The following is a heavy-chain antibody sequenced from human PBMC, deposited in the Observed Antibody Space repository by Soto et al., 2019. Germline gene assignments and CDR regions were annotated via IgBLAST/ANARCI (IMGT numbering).Heavy chain of an antibody. V-gene: IGHV3-74*01. Sequence: GGSLRLSCAASGFTFSSYWMHWVRQAPGKGLVWVSRINSDGSSTSYADSVKGRFTISRDNAKNTLYLQMNSLRAEDTAVYYCARDPRIAARTKRHYYYYYYMDVWGKGTTVTVSS. D-gene: IGHD6-6*01. CDR2: INSDGSST. CDR1: GFTFSSYW. CDR3: ARDPRIAARTKRHYYYYYYMDV. J-gene: IGHJ6*03.